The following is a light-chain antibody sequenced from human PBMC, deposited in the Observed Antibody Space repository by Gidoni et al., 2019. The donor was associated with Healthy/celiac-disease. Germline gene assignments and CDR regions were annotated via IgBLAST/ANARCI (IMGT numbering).Light chain of an antibody. CDR2: KAS. CDR1: QSSSRW. V-gene: IGKV1-5*03. J-gene: IGKJ2*04. CDR3: QQYNSYPMCS. Sequence: DIQMTQSPSTLSASVGDRVTITCRASQSSSRWLAWYQQKPGKAPKLLIYKASSLESGVPSRFSGSGSGTEFTLTISSLQPDDFATYYCQQYNSYPMCSFGQGTTLEIK.